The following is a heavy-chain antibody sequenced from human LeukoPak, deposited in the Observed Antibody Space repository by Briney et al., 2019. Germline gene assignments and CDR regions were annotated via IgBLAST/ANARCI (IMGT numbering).Heavy chain of an antibody. D-gene: IGHD3-3*01. J-gene: IGHJ6*02. Sequence: GGSLRLSCAASGFTFSNAWMSWVRQAPGKGLEWVGRIKSKTDGGTTDYAAPVKGRFTISRDDSKNTLYLLMNSLKTEDTAVYYCTTFRAYYDFWSGATYYYGMDVWGQGTTVTVSS. V-gene: IGHV3-15*01. CDR1: GFTFSNAW. CDR2: IKSKTDGGTT. CDR3: TTFRAYYDFWSGATYYYGMDV.